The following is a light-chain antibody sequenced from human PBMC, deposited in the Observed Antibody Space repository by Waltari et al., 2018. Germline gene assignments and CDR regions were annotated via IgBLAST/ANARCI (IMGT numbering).Light chain of an antibody. CDR1: TSNIGVNF. Sequence: QSVLTQPPSASGTPGQRVTISCSGSTSNIGVNFVYWYQQFPGTAPKRLIYRNNQRPSGLPDRFSGSKSGTSASLAISGLRSDDEADYYCAAWDDSLSGPVFGGGTELTVL. CDR2: RNN. V-gene: IGLV1-47*01. J-gene: IGLJ3*02. CDR3: AAWDDSLSGPV.